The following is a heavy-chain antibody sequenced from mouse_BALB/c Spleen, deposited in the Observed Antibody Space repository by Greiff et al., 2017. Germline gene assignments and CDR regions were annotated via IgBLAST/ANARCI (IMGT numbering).Heavy chain of an antibody. V-gene: IGHV1S81*02. CDR2: INPSNGRT. J-gene: IGHJ4*01. CDR1: GYTFTSYW. Sequence: QVQLQQSGAELVKPGASVKLSCKASGYTFTSYWMHWVKQRPGQGLEWIGEINPSNGRTNYNEKFKSKATLTVDKSSSTAYMQLSSLTSEDSAVYYCARGEGIWGQGTSVTVSS. CDR3: ARGEGI.